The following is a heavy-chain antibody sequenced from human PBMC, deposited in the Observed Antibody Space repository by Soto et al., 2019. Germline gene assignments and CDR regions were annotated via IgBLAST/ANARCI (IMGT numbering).Heavy chain of an antibody. D-gene: IGHD3-9*01. CDR1: GGTFSSYA. CDR2: IIPIFGTA. Sequence: SVKVSCKASGGTFSSYAISWVRQAPGQGLEWMGGIIPIFGTANYAQKLQGRVTITADESTSTAYMELSSLRSEDTAVYYCARPYYDILTGYRSPQVEYNWFDPWGQGTLVTVSS. V-gene: IGHV1-69*13. J-gene: IGHJ5*02. CDR3: ARPYYDILTGYRSPQVEYNWFDP.